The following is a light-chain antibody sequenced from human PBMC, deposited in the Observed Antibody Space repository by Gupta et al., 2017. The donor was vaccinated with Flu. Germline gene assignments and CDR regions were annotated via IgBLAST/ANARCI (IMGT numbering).Light chain of an antibody. CDR3: QQYVSPPRT. J-gene: IGKJ1*01. CDR1: QSVNRNY. V-gene: IGKV3-20*01. CDR2: GAS. Sequence: EILLTQSPGTLSLSPGESATLSCRASQSVNRNYLVWYQQKVGQAPRLLIYGASSRATGIPDSFSGRGSGTDFTLTISRLEPEDFAVYYCQQYVSPPRTFGQGTKVEIK.